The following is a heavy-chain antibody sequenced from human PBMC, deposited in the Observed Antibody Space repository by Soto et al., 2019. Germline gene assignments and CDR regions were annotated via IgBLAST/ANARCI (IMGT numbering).Heavy chain of an antibody. V-gene: IGHV3-23*01. D-gene: IGHD2-8*01. CDR3: AKFKEVSRSGLDY. J-gene: IGHJ4*02. CDR2: IGTENVFT. CDR1: GFTFSSYA. Sequence: PGGSLRLSCAASGFTFSSYAMYWVRQAPGKGLEWVSSIGTENVFTYYADSVKGRFTISRDNSKNTLYLQMNSLRAEDTAVYYCAKFKEVSRSGLDYWGQGTLVTVSS.